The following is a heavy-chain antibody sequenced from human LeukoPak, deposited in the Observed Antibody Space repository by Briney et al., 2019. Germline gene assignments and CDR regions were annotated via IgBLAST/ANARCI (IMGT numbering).Heavy chain of an antibody. CDR2: ISYDGSNK. J-gene: IGHJ4*02. V-gene: IGHV3-30*18. D-gene: IGHD1-20*01. CDR3: AKDPVGNWNYFDY. CDR1: GFTFSSYG. Sequence: GGSLRLSCAASGFTFSSYGMHWVRQAPGKGLEWVAVISYDGSNKYYADSVKGRFTISRDKSKNTLYLQMNSLRAEDTAVYYCAKDPVGNWNYFDYWGQGTLVTVSS.